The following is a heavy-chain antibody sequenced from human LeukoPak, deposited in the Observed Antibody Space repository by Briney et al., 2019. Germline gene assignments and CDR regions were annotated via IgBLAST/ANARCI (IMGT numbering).Heavy chain of an antibody. D-gene: IGHD1-26*01. CDR1: GFTFSSYG. CDR2: ISYDATDK. V-gene: IGHV3-30*03. J-gene: IGHJ4*02. CDR3: VRGSGGSYELDY. Sequence: PGGSLRLSCAASGFTFSSYGMHWVRQAPGKGLEWVAVISYDATDKYYADSVKGRFTISRDNAKNSLYLQMNSLRAEDTALYYCVRGSGGSYELDYWGQGTLVTVSS.